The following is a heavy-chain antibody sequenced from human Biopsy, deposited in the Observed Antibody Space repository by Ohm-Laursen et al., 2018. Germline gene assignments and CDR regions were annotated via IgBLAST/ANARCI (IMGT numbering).Heavy chain of an antibody. D-gene: IGHD3-9*01. J-gene: IGHJ6*02. CDR2: ISWNSDSI. Sequence: SPRLSCAASGFSFDNYVMHWVRQAPGKGLEWVSGISWNSDSIGYADSVKGRFTISRDNAKNSLYLQMNSLRSEDTALYYCARAFRGQYFYYYYGMDVWGQGTTVTVSS. CDR3: ARAFRGQYFYYYYGMDV. CDR1: GFSFDNYV. V-gene: IGHV3-9*01.